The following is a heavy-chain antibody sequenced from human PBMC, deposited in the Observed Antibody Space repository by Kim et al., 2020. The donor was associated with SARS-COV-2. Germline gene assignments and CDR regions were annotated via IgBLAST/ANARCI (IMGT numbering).Heavy chain of an antibody. CDR2: FDPEDGET. Sequence: ASVKVSCKVSGYTLTELSMHWVRQAPGKGLEWMGGFDPEDGETIYAQKFQGRVTMTEDTSTDTAYMELSSLRSEDTAVYYCATALWENTITMILYAFDIWGQGTMVTVSS. D-gene: IGHD3-22*01. CDR3: ATALWENTITMILYAFDI. V-gene: IGHV1-24*01. J-gene: IGHJ3*02. CDR1: GYTLTELS.